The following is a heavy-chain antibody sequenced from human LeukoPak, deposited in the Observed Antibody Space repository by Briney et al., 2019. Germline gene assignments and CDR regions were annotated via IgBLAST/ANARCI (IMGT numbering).Heavy chain of an antibody. CDR2: IKADGSEK. D-gene: IGHD3-10*01. V-gene: IGHV3-7*01. Sequence: GGSLRLSCAASGFTFTNYWMSWVRQVPGKGLEWVANIKADGSEKFYVDSVKGRFTISRDSAKNSLYLQMNSLRAEDTAVYYCARVSSVVRGVITDFDYWGQGTLVTVSS. CDR1: GFTFTNYW. J-gene: IGHJ4*02. CDR3: ARVSSVVRGVITDFDY.